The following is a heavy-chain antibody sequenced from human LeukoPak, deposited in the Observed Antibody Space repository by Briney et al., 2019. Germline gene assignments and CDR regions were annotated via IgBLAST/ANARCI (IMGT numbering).Heavy chain of an antibody. CDR1: GFTFSSYG. D-gene: IGHD3-22*01. J-gene: IGHJ4*02. Sequence: GGSLRLSCAASGFTFSSYGMHWVRQAPGKGLEWVAFIRYDGSNKYYADSVKGRFTISRDNSKNTLYLQMNSLRAEDTAVYYCGKVGVYSYISSVFYLDYGGQGPRAPVS. V-gene: IGHV3-30*02. CDR3: GKVGVYSYISSVFYLDY. CDR2: IRYDGSNK.